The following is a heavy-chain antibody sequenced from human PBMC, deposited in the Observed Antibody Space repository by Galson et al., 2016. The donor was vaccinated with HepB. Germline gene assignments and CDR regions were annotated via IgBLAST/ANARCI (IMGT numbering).Heavy chain of an antibody. CDR3: AVSSGWRPEFDY. CDR1: GFTVSRYY. Sequence: SLRLSCAASGFTVSRYYMSWIRQAPGKGLEWVSVIYSGGGTFYADSVKGRFTISRDNSKNTLYLQMNSLRAEDTAVYYCAVSSGWRPEFDYWGQGTLVTVSS. D-gene: IGHD6-19*01. J-gene: IGHJ4*02. V-gene: IGHV3-53*01. CDR2: IYSGGGT.